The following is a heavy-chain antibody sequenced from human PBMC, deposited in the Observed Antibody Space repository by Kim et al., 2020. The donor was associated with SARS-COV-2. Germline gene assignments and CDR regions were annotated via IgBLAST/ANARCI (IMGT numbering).Heavy chain of an antibody. D-gene: IGHD3-9*01. CDR2: ISGSGVST. CDR1: GYTLTDYG. J-gene: IGHJ4*02. Sequence: GGSLRLSCAASGYTLTDYGMSWVRLAAGKGLEWVSGISGSGVSTYHADSVRGRFIISRDNSKSKLNLQMNSLRVEDTAVYYCAKDRPHLRNFDGRGVFDYWGQGILVTVSS. CDR3: AKDRPHLRNFDGRGVFDY. V-gene: IGHV3-23*01.